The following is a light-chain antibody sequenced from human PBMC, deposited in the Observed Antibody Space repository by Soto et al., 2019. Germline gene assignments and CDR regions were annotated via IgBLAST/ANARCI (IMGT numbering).Light chain of an antibody. J-gene: IGKJ4*01. CDR1: QDIDTS. CDR2: DAS. Sequence: DIQLTQSPSSLSASVGDRVTITCQASQDIDTSLNWYQQRPGEAPKLLIYDASILETGVPSRFSGSGSGVKFTLTISSLQPEDFATYSCQQFDDVFLPFGGGTRV. V-gene: IGKV1-33*01. CDR3: QQFDDVFLP.